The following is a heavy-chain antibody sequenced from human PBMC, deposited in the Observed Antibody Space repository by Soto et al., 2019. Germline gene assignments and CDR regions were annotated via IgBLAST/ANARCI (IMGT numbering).Heavy chain of an antibody. D-gene: IGHD3-16*01. Sequence: EAQLLESGGGLVQPGGSLRLSCAASGLAFSNYAMTWVRQAPGKGLEWVSIITASGYSAYYGGAVKGRFTTSRDNSRSTLYLQMNGLRADDTAVYYCAKGYLLWDPFDFWGQGTLVTVSS. V-gene: IGHV3-23*01. CDR3: AKGYLLWDPFDF. CDR2: ITASGYSA. J-gene: IGHJ4*02. CDR1: GLAFSNYA.